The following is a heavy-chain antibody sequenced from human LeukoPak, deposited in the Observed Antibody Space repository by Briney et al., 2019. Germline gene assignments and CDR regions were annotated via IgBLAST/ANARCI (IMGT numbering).Heavy chain of an antibody. J-gene: IGHJ5*02. CDR2: INPNGGGT. V-gene: IGHV1-2*02. CDR1: GYTFTGYY. CDR3: ARTREYSSSWYFPPFDP. D-gene: IGHD6-13*01. Sequence: ASVKVSCKASGYTFTGYYMHWVRQAPGQGLEWMGWINPNGGGTNYAQKFQGRVTMTRDPSISTAYMELNSLTSNDTAVYYCARTREYSSSWYFPPFDPWGQGTLVTVSS.